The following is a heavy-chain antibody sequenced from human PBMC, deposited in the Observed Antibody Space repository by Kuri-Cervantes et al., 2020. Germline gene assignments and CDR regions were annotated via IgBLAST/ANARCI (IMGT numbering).Heavy chain of an antibody. J-gene: IGHJ4*02. CDR3: ARVGSYCSGGSCYDY. D-gene: IGHD2-15*01. Sequence: GGSLRLSCAASGFTFGSYAMSWVRQAPGKGLEWVSAISGSGGSTYYADSVKGRFTISRDNSKNTLYLQMNSLRAEDTALYYCARVGSYCSGGSCYDYWGQGTLVTVSS. V-gene: IGHV3-23*01. CDR1: GFTFGSYA. CDR2: ISGSGGST.